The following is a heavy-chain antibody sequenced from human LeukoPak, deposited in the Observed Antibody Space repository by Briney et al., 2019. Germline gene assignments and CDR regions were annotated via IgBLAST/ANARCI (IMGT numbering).Heavy chain of an antibody. J-gene: IGHJ4*02. Sequence: GGSLRLSCAASGFTFSSYAMSWVRQAPGKELEWVSAISGSGGSTYYADSVKGRFTISRDNSKNTLYLQMNSLRAEDTAVYYCAKDHSYSGYDSVRDFDYWGQGTLVTVSS. D-gene: IGHD5-12*01. CDR3: AKDHSYSGYDSVRDFDY. CDR2: ISGSGGST. CDR1: GFTFSSYA. V-gene: IGHV3-23*01.